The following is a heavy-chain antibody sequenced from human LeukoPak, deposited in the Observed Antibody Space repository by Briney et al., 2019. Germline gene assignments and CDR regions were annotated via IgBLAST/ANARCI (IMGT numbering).Heavy chain of an antibody. Sequence: GGSLRLSCAASGFTFSDYYMSWIRQAPGKGLEWVSYISSSGSTIYYADSVKGRFTISRDNAKNSLYLQMNSLRAEDTAVYYWPRNPPLPGNAASSGGFDPWGQGTLVTVSS. V-gene: IGHV3-11*01. CDR1: GFTFSDYY. J-gene: IGHJ5*02. D-gene: IGHD2-2*01. CDR2: ISSSGSTI. CDR3: PRNPPLPGNAASSGGFDP.